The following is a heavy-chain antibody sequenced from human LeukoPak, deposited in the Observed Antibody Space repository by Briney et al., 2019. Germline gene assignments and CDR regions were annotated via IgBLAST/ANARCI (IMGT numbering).Heavy chain of an antibody. D-gene: IGHD1-26*01. CDR3: ARVIVGATFDY. CDR1: GGSISSGDYY. V-gene: IGHV4-30-4*08. CDR2: IYYSGST. J-gene: IGHJ4*02. Sequence: TSQTLSLTYTVSGGSISSGDYYWSWIRQPPGKGLEWIGYIYYSGSTYYNPSLKSRVTISVDTSKNQFSLKLSSVTAADTAVYYCARVIVGATFDYWGQGTLVTVSS.